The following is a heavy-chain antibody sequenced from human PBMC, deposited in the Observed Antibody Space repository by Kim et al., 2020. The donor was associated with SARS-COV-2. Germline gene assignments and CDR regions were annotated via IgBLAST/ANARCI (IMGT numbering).Heavy chain of an antibody. J-gene: IGHJ3*02. Sequence: SVKVSCKASGGTFSSYAISWVRQAPGQGLEWMGGIIPIFGTANYAQKFQGRVTITADESTSTAYMELSSLRSEDTAVYYCARDLGYCSSTSCYSAFDIWGQGTMVTVSS. CDR2: IIPIFGTA. CDR1: GGTFSSYA. D-gene: IGHD2-2*02. V-gene: IGHV1-69*13. CDR3: ARDLGYCSSTSCYSAFDI.